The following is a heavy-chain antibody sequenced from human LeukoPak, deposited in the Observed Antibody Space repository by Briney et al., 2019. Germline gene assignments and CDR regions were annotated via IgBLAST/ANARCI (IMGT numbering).Heavy chain of an antibody. J-gene: IGHJ6*03. CDR1: GGSFSGYY. CDR3: ASVPSGNYYYYYMDV. V-gene: IGHV4-34*01. CDR2: INHSGST. Sequence: SETLSLTCAVYGGSFSGYYWSWIRQPPGKGLEWIGEINHSGSTNYNPSLKSRVTITVDTSKNQFSLKLSSVTAADTAVYYCASVPSGNYYYYYMDVWGKGTTVTISS. D-gene: IGHD5-12*01.